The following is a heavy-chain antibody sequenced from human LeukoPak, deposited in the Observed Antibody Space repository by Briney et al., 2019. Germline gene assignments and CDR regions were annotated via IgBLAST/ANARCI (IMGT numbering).Heavy chain of an antibody. D-gene: IGHD1-26*01. V-gene: IGHV1-24*01. CDR3: VTDGATYYLH. J-gene: IGHJ4*02. Sequence: RASVKVSCKASGGTFSSYAISWVRQAPGKGLEWMGGFDPEDGETVYTQKFQGRVTMTEDTSTDTAYMELSSLSSEDTAVYYCVTDGATYYLHWGQGTLVTVSS. CDR2: FDPEDGET. CDR1: GGTFSSYA.